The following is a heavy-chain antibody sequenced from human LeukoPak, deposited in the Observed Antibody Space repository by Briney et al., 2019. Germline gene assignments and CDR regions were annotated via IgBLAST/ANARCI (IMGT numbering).Heavy chain of an antibody. CDR2: ISSSGSTI. V-gene: IGHV3-48*04. CDR3: ARVKEGIVVVPAGYMDV. D-gene: IGHD2-2*01. CDR1: GFTFSSYS. Sequence: TGGSLRLSCAASGFTFSSYSMNWVRQAPGKGLEWVSYISSSGSTIYYADSVKGRFTISRDNAKNSLYLQMNSLRAEDTAVYYCARVKEGIVVVPAGYMDVWGKGTTVTVSS. J-gene: IGHJ6*03.